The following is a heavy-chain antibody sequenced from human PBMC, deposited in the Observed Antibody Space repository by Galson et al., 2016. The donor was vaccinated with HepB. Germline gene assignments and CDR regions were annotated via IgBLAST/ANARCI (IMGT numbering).Heavy chain of an antibody. CDR3: AREDCSGGSCYSNDNWFDP. J-gene: IGHJ5*02. CDR2: ISSNAAYI. V-gene: IGHV3-21*06. CDR1: GFTFSSYT. D-gene: IGHD2-15*01. Sequence: SLRLSCAASGFTFSSYTMAWVRQAPGKGLEYVSSISSNAAYIYYADSVKCRFTISRDNAKNSLYLQMDSLRVDDTAVYYCAREDCSGGSCYSNDNWFDPWGQGTLVTVSS.